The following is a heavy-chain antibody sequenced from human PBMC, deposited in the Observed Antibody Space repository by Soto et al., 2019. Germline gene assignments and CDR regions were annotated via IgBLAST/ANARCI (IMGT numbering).Heavy chain of an antibody. D-gene: IGHD3-22*01. CDR2: IGTAGDP. CDR3: ARGVYDSSGYGYYYYGMDV. J-gene: IGHJ6*02. CDR1: GFTFSSYD. V-gene: IGHV3-13*05. Sequence: PGGSLRLSCAASGFTFSSYDMHWVRQATGKGLEWVSAIGTAGDPYYPGSVKGRFTISRESAKNSLYLQMNSLRAGDTAVYYCARGVYDSSGYGYYYYGMDVWGQGTTVTVSS.